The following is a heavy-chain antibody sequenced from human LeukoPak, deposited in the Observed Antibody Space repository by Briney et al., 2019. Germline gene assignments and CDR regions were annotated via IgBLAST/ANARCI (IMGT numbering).Heavy chain of an antibody. CDR3: AKLDSQVFDY. Sequence: PGGSLRLSCAASGFTFSSYWMSWVRQAPGKGLEWVANIKQDGSEKYYVDSVKGRFTISRDNAKNSLYLQMNSLRAEDTAVYYWAKLDSQVFDYGGQEPWSPSPQ. D-gene: IGHD1-1*01. V-gene: IGHV3-7*01. CDR1: GFTFSSYW. J-gene: IGHJ4*01. CDR2: IKQDGSEK.